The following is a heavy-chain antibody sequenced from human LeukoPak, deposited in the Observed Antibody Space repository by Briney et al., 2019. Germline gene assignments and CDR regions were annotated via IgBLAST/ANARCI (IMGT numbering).Heavy chain of an antibody. V-gene: IGHV3-23*01. CDR1: GFTFISYD. Sequence: PGGSLRLSCAASGFTFISYDLIWVRQAPGKGLEWVSAISGSGYRTYYADSVKGRYTISRDNSKNTLYLQMNSLRAEDTAVYYCAKGELRDHGYGDYHPYWGQGALVTVSS. CDR3: AKGELRDHGYGDYHPY. CDR2: ISGSGYRT. J-gene: IGHJ4*02. D-gene: IGHD4-17*01.